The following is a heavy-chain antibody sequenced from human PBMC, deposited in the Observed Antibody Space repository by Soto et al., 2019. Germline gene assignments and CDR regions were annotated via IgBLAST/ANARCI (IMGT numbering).Heavy chain of an antibody. D-gene: IGHD2-2*01. CDR3: ARGPRGLYHHDY. J-gene: IGHJ4*02. CDR2: INMDGSST. Sequence: EVQLVESGGGLVQPGGSLRLSCAASGFTFSGDWMHWVRQAAGKGLVWVSRINMDGSSTNYADSVKGRFTISRDNAKNTLYLQMNRLRVDDTAVYYCARGPRGLYHHDYWGQGARVTVSS. CDR1: GFTFSGDW. V-gene: IGHV3-74*01.